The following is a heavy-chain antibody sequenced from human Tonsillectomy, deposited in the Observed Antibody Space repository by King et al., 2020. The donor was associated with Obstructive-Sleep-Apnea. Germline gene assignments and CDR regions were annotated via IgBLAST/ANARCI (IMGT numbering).Heavy chain of an antibody. CDR2: FDPVDGET. CDR3: ATSKPMIVLAMIF. D-gene: IGHD3-22*01. V-gene: IGHV1-24*01. J-gene: IGHJ4*02. Sequence: QLVQSGAEVKKPGASVRVSCKVSGYTLSELSMHWVRQAPGKGLEWMGSFDPVDGETIYAQKFQGRVTMTEDTSTDTAYMELGSLRSADTAVYYCATSKPMIVLAMIFWGQGTLVTVSS. CDR1: GYTLSELS.